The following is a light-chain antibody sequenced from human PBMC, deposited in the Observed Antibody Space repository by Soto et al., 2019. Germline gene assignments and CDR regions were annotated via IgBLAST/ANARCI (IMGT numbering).Light chain of an antibody. V-gene: IGKV3-15*01. CDR2: GAS. Sequence: EIVMAHSPSTLSLSXVGWATLSXXASQSVSSNLAWYQQKPGQAPRLLIYGASTRATGIPARFTGSRSGTDFTLTISSLQSEDFAIYYCQQYNDWPLTFGRGTKVDIK. CDR3: QQYNDWPLT. J-gene: IGKJ4*01. CDR1: QSVSSN.